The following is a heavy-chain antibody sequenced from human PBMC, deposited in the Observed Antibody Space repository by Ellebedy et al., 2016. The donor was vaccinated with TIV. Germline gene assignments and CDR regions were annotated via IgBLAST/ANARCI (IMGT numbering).Heavy chain of an antibody. Sequence: AASVKVSCKASGYTFTSYDINWVRQATGQGLEWMGWMNPNSGNTGYAQKFQGRVTMTRNTSISTAYMELSSLRSDDTAVYYCARDGGSYSDFDYWGRGTLVTVSS. CDR3: ARDGGSYSDFDY. CDR2: MNPNSGNT. D-gene: IGHD1-26*01. CDR1: GYTFTSYD. V-gene: IGHV1-8*01. J-gene: IGHJ4*02.